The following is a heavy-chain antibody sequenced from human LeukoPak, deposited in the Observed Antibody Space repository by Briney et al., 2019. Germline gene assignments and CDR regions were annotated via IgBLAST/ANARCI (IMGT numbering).Heavy chain of an antibody. Sequence: GGSLRLSCAASGFTFSSFGMNWVRQAPGQGLEWVSSISSSSSDIYYADSVKGRFTISRDNAKSALFLQMNSLRAEDTAVYFCARGCDADCYPFRDYWGQGTLVTVSS. CDR3: ARGCDADCYPFRDY. D-gene: IGHD2-21*02. CDR1: GFTFSSFG. CDR2: ISSSSSDI. J-gene: IGHJ4*02. V-gene: IGHV3-21*06.